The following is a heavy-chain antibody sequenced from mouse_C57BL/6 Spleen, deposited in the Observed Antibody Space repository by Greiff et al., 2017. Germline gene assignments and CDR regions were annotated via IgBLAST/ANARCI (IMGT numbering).Heavy chain of an antibody. Sequence: EVQRVESGGGLVQPGGSLSLSCAASGFTFTDYYMSWVRQPPGKALEWLGFIRNKANGYTTEYSASVKGRFTISRDNSQSILYLQMNALRAEDSAAYYCASPYCDYDAWFAYWGQGTLVTVSA. CDR3: ASPYCDYDAWFAY. CDR2: IRNKANGYTT. J-gene: IGHJ3*01. D-gene: IGHD2-4*01. CDR1: GFTFTDYY. V-gene: IGHV7-3*01.